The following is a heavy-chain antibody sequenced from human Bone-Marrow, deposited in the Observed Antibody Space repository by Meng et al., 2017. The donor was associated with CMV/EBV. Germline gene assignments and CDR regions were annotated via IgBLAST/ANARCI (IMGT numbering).Heavy chain of an antibody. CDR1: SGSDY. D-gene: IGHD6-13*01. Sequence: SGSDYWGWTRQPPGKGLEWIVSISYSRITYYHTSLKSRVAISVDASKNQFSLKLSSVTAADTAVYYCAGEDSSSWYFFRTRDNWFDPWGQGTLVTVSS. V-gene: IGHV4-39*07. CDR3: AGEDSSSWYFFRTRDNWFDP. CDR2: ISYSRIT. J-gene: IGHJ5*02.